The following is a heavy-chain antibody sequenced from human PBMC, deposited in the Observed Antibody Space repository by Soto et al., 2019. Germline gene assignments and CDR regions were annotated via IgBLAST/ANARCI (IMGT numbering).Heavy chain of an antibody. CDR2: IYYSGST. CDR3: AREGSSGYYSYYFDY. CDR1: GGSISSGGYD. D-gene: IGHD3-22*01. Sequence: TLYLACTVSGGSISSGGYDWSWSRQHPGKGLEWIGYIYYSGSTYYNPSLKSRVTISLDTPKNQFSLKLSSLTSADTAVYYCAREGSSGYYSYYFDYWGQGTLATVSS. J-gene: IGHJ4*02. V-gene: IGHV4-31*03.